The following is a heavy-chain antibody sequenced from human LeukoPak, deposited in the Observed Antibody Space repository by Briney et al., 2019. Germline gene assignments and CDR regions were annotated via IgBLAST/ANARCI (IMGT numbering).Heavy chain of an antibody. V-gene: IGHV3-7*01. J-gene: IGHJ4*02. Sequence: GGSLRLSCTASGITFRSYWMTWVRQAPGKGLEWVANIKPDGSGQYYLDSVRGRFTISRGDAKNSVYLQMNSLRDEDTAVYYCRRSLDYWGPGTLVTVSS. CDR3: RRSLDY. CDR1: GITFRSYW. CDR2: IKPDGSGQ.